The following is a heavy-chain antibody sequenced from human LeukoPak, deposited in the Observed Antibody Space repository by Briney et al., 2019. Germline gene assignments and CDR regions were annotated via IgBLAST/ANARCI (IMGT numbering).Heavy chain of an antibody. D-gene: IGHD3-3*01. J-gene: IGHJ4*02. CDR3: AGGESNYDFWSGYFASSFDY. CDR2: IYYSGST. CDR1: GGSISSYY. Sequence: SETLSITCTVSGGSISSYYWSWIRQPPGKGLEWIGYIYYSGSTYYNPSLKSRVTISVDTSKNQFSLKLSSVTAADTAVYYCAGGESNYDFWSGYFASSFDYWGQGTLVTVSS. V-gene: IGHV4-59*06.